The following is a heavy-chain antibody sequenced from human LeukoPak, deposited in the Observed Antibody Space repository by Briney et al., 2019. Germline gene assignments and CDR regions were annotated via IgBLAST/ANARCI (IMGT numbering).Heavy chain of an antibody. Sequence: GGSLRLSCADSRFTFSSYTTNWVRQAPGKGLEWVSGISANAVSTYYADSVKGRFTISRDNSKNTLYLHMDRLGTEDTAVYYCASMPSTEIYYFYYMDVWGKGTTVTVSS. CDR1: RFTFSSYT. CDR2: ISANAVST. J-gene: IGHJ6*03. V-gene: IGHV3-23*01. D-gene: IGHD2-2*01. CDR3: ASMPSTEIYYFYYMDV.